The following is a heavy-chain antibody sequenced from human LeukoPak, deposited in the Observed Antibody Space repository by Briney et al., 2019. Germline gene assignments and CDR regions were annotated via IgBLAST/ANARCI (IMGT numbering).Heavy chain of an antibody. CDR3: AHSSAFDY. CDR2: IYTGGTT. D-gene: IGHD6-6*01. V-gene: IGHV3-53*01. Sequence: GGSLRLSCAASGLTVSSNYMSWVRQAPGKGLEWISIIYTGGTTYYADSVKGRFTISRDTSKNTLYLQMNSLRVEDTAVYYCAHSSAFDYWGQGTLVTVSS. CDR1: GLTVSSNY. J-gene: IGHJ4*02.